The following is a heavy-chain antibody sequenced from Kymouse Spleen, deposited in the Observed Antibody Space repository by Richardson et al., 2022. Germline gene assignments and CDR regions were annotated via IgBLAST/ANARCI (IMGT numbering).Heavy chain of an antibody. CDR3: ARGGVRGGMDV. CDR2: IYYSGST. Sequence: QLQLQESGPGLVKPSETLSLTCTVSGGSISSSSYYWGWIRQPPGKGLEWIGSIYYSGSTYYNPSLKSRVTISVDTSKNQFSLKLSSVTAADTAVYYCARGGVRGGMDVWGQGTTVTVSS. CDR1: GGSISSSSYY. J-gene: IGHJ6*02. D-gene: IGHD3-10*01. V-gene: IGHV4-39*01.